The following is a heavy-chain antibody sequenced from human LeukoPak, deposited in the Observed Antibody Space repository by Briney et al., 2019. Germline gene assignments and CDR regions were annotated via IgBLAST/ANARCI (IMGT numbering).Heavy chain of an antibody. J-gene: IGHJ3*02. Sequence: SETLSLTCTVSGASISSSRYYWGWIRQPPGKGLEWIGSISYSGTTYYNPSLKSRVTISVDTSKNQFSLKLSSVTAADTAVYYCAIVQIRTDDAFDIWGQGTMVTVSS. V-gene: IGHV4-39*07. CDR3: AIVQIRTDDAFDI. CDR1: GASISSSRYY. D-gene: IGHD1/OR15-1a*01. CDR2: ISYSGTT.